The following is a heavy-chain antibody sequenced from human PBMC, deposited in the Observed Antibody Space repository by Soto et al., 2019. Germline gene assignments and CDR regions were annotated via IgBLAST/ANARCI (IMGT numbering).Heavy chain of an antibody. J-gene: IGHJ6*02. D-gene: IGHD3-3*01. CDR2: IRSKANSYAT. CDR1: GFTFSGSA. CDR3: TLPNYDFWSGPYYYYYGMDV. Sequence: PGGSLRLSCAASGFTFSGSAMHWVRQASGKGLEWVGRIRSKANSYATAYAASVKGRFTISRDDSKNTAYLQMNSLKTEDTAVYYCTLPNYDFWSGPYYYYYGMDVWGQVPTVTVSS. V-gene: IGHV3-73*01.